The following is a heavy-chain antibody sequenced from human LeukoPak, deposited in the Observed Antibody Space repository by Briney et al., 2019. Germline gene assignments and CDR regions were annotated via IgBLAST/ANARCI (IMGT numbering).Heavy chain of an antibody. Sequence: ASVKVSCKASGYTFTGYYMHWVRQAHGQGLEWMGRINPNSGGTNYAQKFQGRVTMTRDTSISTAYMELSRLRSDDTAVYYCAREIRGGSSSSGVGYYFDYWGQGTLVTVSS. CDR3: AREIRGGSSSSGVGYYFDY. J-gene: IGHJ4*02. CDR1: GYTFTGYY. V-gene: IGHV1-2*06. D-gene: IGHD6-6*01. CDR2: INPNSGGT.